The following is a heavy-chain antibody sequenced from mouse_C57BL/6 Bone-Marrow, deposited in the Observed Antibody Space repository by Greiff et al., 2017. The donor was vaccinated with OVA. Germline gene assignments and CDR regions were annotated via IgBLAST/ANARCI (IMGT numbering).Heavy chain of an antibody. Sequence: VQLKQSGAELVRPGASVKLSCTASGFNIKDDYMHWVKQRPEQGLEWIGWFDPENGDTEYASKFQGQATLTVDHSSNTAYLQLSSLTSEDTAVYYCTAGDYDGFDYWGQGTTLTVSS. J-gene: IGHJ2*01. D-gene: IGHD2-4*01. CDR1: GFNIKDDY. CDR3: TAGDYDGFDY. CDR2: FDPENGDT. V-gene: IGHV14-4*01.